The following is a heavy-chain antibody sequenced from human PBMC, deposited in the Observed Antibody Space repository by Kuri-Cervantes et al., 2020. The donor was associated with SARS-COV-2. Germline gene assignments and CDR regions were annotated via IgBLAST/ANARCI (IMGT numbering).Heavy chain of an antibody. D-gene: IGHD3-3*01. CDR3: ASSRGITIFGVVIKYYYGMDV. CDR2: IIPIFGTA. V-gene: IGHV1-69*06. Sequence: SVKVSCKASGGTFSSYAISWVRQAPGQGLEWMGGIIPIFGTANYAQKFQGRVTITADKSTSTAYMELSSLRSEDTAVYYCASSRGITIFGVVIKYYYGMDVWGQGTTVTVSS. CDR1: GGTFSSYA. J-gene: IGHJ6*02.